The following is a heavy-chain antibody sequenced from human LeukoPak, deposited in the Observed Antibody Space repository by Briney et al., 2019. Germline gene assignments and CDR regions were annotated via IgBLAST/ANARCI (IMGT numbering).Heavy chain of an antibody. V-gene: IGHV4-39*01. CDR1: GDSVSSSSYY. CDR2: IYYSGST. D-gene: IGHD5-24*01. Sequence: SETLSLTCTVSGDSVSSSSYYWDWIRQPPGKGLEWIGNIYYSGSTNYNPSLKSRVTIFVDTSRNQFSLRLSSVTAADTAVYYCARQMKMTTIEDYFYYGMDVWGQGTTVTVSS. CDR3: ARQMKMTTIEDYFYYGMDV. J-gene: IGHJ6*02.